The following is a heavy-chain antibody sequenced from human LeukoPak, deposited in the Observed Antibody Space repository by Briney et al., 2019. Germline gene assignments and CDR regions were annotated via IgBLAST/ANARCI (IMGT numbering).Heavy chain of an antibody. CDR3: ASEGGDYYYDSSGYYNY. J-gene: IGHJ4*02. D-gene: IGHD3-22*01. CDR2: ISSSGSTI. CDR1: GFTFSSYE. V-gene: IGHV3-48*03. Sequence: PGGSLRLSCAASGFTFSSYEMNWVRQAPGKGLEWVSYISSSGSTIYYADSVKGRFTISRDNAKNSLYLQMNSLRAEDTAVYYCASEGGDYYYDSSGYYNYWGQGTLVTVSS.